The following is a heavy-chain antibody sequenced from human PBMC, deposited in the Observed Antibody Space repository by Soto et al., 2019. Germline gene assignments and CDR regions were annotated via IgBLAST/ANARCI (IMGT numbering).Heavy chain of an antibody. J-gene: IGHJ5*02. V-gene: IGHV3-23*01. D-gene: IGHD3-10*01. CDR2: ISATGDNT. CDR1: GFTFSSYA. Sequence: GGSLRLSCAASGFTFSSYAMSWVRQAPGKGLEWVSTISATGDNTFYTNSVKGRLTISRDNSKNTLYLQLNSLRAEDTAVYYCAKDRLARGSDPRFDPWGQGTLVTVSS. CDR3: AKDRLARGSDPRFDP.